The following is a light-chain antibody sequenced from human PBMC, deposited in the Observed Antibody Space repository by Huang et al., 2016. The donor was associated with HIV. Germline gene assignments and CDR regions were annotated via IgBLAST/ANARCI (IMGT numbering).Light chain of an antibody. V-gene: IGKV3-11*01. J-gene: IGKJ5*01. CDR1: PSVNSY. CDR3: QQRKYWPPIT. CDR2: DAS. Sequence: ETVLTQSPATLSLSPGERATLSCRASPSVNSYLAWYQQKPGQTPRLLIYDASNRATGIPARFGGSGSGTDFTLTISSLVPEDFAVYYCQQRKYWPPITFGQGTRLEIK.